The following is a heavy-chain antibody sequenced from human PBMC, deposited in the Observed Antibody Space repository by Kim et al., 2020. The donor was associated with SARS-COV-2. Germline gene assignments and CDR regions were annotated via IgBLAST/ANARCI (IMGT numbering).Heavy chain of an antibody. CDR2: ITNTSNI. J-gene: IGHJ4*02. V-gene: IGHV3-21*01. Sequence: GGSLRLSYAASGFTFSSYTMSCVRQAPGKGLEWVSSITNTSNIYYADSLKGRLTISSDNATNSPYLQLNSLRAADTAVYYCSRGAAARGLVYCGQGTLVT. CDR3: SRGAAARGLVY. CDR1: GFTFSSYT. D-gene: IGHD6-6*01.